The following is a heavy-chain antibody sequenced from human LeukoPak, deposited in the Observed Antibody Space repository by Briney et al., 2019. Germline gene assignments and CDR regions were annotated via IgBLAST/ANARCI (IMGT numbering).Heavy chain of an antibody. Sequence: GGSLRLSCAASGFTFSSYSMNWVRQAPGKGLEWVSSISSSSSYIYYADSVKGRFTISRDNAKNSLYLQMNSLRAEDTAVYYCARGCIAAAGRFDPWGQGTLVTASS. CDR1: GFTFSSYS. J-gene: IGHJ5*02. CDR3: ARGCIAAAGRFDP. CDR2: ISSSSSYI. D-gene: IGHD6-13*01. V-gene: IGHV3-21*01.